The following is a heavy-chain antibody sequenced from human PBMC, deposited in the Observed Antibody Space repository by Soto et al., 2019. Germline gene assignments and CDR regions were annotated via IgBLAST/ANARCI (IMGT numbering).Heavy chain of an antibody. V-gene: IGHV1-69*02. CDR2: IIPILGIA. CDR1: GGTFSSYT. Sequence: GASVKVSCKASGGTFSSYTISWVRQAPGQGLEWMGRIIPILGIANYAQKFQGRVTITADKSTSTAYVELSSLRSDDTAVYYCARASEWPTGDAFDIWGQGTMVTVSS. CDR3: ARASEWPTGDAFDI. J-gene: IGHJ3*02. D-gene: IGHD1-1*01.